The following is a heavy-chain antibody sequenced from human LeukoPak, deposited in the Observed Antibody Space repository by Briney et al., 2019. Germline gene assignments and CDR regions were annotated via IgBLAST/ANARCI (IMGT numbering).Heavy chain of an antibody. Sequence: PSETLSLTCAVSGYSFNSSYYWGWIRQPPGKGLEWIGSIYYNGRTFYNPSLKSRVTMSVDTSKNQFSLKLSSVTAADTAVYYCARVYSTSSRLDYWGQGTPVTVSS. CDR2: IYYNGRT. CDR1: GYSFNSSYY. J-gene: IGHJ4*02. D-gene: IGHD6-6*01. V-gene: IGHV4-38-2*01. CDR3: ARVYSTSSRLDY.